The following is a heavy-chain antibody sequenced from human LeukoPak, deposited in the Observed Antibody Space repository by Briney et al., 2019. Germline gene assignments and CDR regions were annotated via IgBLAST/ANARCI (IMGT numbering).Heavy chain of an antibody. V-gene: IGHV4-34*01. J-gene: IGHJ4*02. CDR3: ARGSIAAADGGPRTDY. D-gene: IGHD6-13*01. CDR2: INHSGST. Sequence: SETLSLTCAVYGGSFSGYYWSWIRQPPGKGLEWIGEINHSGSTNYNPSLKSRVTISVDASKNQFSLKLSSVTAADTAVYYCARGSIAAADGGPRTDYWGQGTLVTVSS. CDR1: GGSFSGYY.